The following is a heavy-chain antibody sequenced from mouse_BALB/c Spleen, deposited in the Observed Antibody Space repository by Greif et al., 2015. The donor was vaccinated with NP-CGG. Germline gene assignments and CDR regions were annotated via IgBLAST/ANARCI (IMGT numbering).Heavy chain of an antibody. CDR2: IYPGSGNT. D-gene: IGHD4-1*01. J-gene: IGHJ4*01. Sequence: QVQLQQSGPELVKPGASVKISCKAPGYTFTDYYINWVKQKPGQGLEWIGWIYPGSGNTKYNEKFKGKATLTVDTSSSTAYMQFSSLTSEDTAVYFCARRTGTEAMDYWGQGTSVTVSS. CDR3: ARRTGTEAMDY. V-gene: IGHV1-84*02. CDR1: GYTFTDYY.